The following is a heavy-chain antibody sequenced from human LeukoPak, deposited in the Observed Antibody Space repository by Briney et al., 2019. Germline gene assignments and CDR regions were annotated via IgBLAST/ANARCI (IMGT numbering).Heavy chain of an antibody. V-gene: IGHV3-48*03. CDR1: GFIFSSYE. D-gene: IGHD1-26*01. J-gene: IGHJ4*02. CDR2: ISSSGRTM. Sequence: GGSLRLSCAASGFIFSSYEMSWVRQAPGKGLEWVSYISSSGRTMYYADSVKGRFTIFRDNAKNSLYLQMNSLRAEDTAIYYCARDNYSGSRYFDHWGQGTLVTVSS. CDR3: ARDNYSGSRYFDH.